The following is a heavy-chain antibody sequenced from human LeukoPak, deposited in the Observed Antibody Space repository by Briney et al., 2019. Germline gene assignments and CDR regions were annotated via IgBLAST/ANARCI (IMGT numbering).Heavy chain of an antibody. CDR1: GFTFSSYA. V-gene: IGHV3-23*01. CDR3: AKDQALYYDLALFPFDF. Sequence: GGSLRLSCAASGFTFSSYAMSWVRQAPGKGLEWVSAISGSGGSTYYADSVQGRFTISRDNSRDTLYLQMNSLSAEDTAVYYCAKDQALYYDLALFPFDFWGQGTLVTVSS. CDR2: ISGSGGST. D-gene: IGHD3-22*01. J-gene: IGHJ4*02.